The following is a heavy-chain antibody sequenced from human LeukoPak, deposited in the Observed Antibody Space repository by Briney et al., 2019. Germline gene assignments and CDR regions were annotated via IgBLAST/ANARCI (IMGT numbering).Heavy chain of an antibody. CDR3: AIYQLLCSSTGCYLPFDL. CDR1: GYSLKELS. D-gene: IGHD2-15*01. Sequence: ASVKVSCKVYGYSLKELSMHWVRQAPGKGLEWMGGFDPEDVETTYAQKFQGRVTMTEDTSTHTAYMELSSLRSEDTAVYYCAIYQLLCSSTGCYLPFDLWGQGTLVSVSS. J-gene: IGHJ4*02. V-gene: IGHV1-24*01. CDR2: FDPEDVET.